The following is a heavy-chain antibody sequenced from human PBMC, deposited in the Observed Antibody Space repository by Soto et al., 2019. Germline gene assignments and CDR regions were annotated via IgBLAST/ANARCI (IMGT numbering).Heavy chain of an antibody. V-gene: IGHV3-13*04. CDR2: IGTAGDT. Sequence: GGSLRLSCAASGFTFSSYDMHWVRQATGKGLEWVSAIGTAGDTYYPGSMKGRFTISRENAKNSLYLQMNSLRAGDTAVYYCARGSYYYDSSGYYPRYYYYGMDVWGQGTTVTVSS. D-gene: IGHD3-22*01. CDR3: ARGSYYYDSSGYYPRYYYYGMDV. CDR1: GFTFSSYD. J-gene: IGHJ6*01.